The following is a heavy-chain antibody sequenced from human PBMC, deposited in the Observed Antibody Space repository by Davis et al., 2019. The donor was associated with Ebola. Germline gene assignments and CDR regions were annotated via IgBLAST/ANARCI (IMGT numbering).Heavy chain of an antibody. CDR3: AKGVYSGYDYFDY. Sequence: GESLKISCAASGFTFSSYGMHWVRQAPGKGLEWVAFIRYDGSNKYYADSVKGRFTISRDNSKNTLYLQMNSLRAEDTAVYYCAKGVYSGYDYFDYWDQGTLVTVSS. D-gene: IGHD5-12*01. CDR2: IRYDGSNK. J-gene: IGHJ4*02. V-gene: IGHV3-30*02. CDR1: GFTFSSYG.